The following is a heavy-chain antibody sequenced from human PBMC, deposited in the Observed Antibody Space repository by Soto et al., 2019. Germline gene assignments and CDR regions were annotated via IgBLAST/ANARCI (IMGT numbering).Heavy chain of an antibody. Sequence: QVQLQESGPGLVKPSETLSLTCTVSGASISSYYWNWIRQPPGKGLEWIGYMQDSGSTSYNPSLKSRVTISVDTSRNQLSLKLTSVHAADTAVYYCAAPPRYWGQGILVTVSS. J-gene: IGHJ4*02. D-gene: IGHD6-6*01. V-gene: IGHV4-59*01. CDR3: AAPPRY. CDR1: GASISSYY. CDR2: MQDSGST.